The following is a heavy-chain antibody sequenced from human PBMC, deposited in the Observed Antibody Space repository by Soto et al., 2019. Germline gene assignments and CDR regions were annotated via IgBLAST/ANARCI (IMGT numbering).Heavy chain of an antibody. CDR2: LLRPGRST. D-gene: IGHD3-16*01. J-gene: IGHJ5*02. CDR1: GFMFSDYA. CDR3: AKDAIANDGIWLMDS. V-gene: IGHV3-23*01. Sequence: VGSLRLSCAASGFMFSDYAMTWARQAPGRELEWVSGLLRPGRSTYYADSVKGRFTISGDTSANTVYLQMDSLRAEDTAVYYCAKDAIANDGIWLMDSWGQAHVVTVSS.